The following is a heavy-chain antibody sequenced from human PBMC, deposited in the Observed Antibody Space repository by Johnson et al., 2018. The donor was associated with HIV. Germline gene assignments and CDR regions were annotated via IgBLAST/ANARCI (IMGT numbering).Heavy chain of an antibody. CDR2: ISHDGINK. Sequence: QVQLVESGGGLVKPGGSLRLSCVASGFTFSSYAMNWVRQAPGKGLEWVTLISHDGINKYYADSVKGRFTISKDNSKSTLYVQMNRLTVDDTAVYYCARAPWAGYSYGLLDWGQGTMVTVSS. J-gene: IGHJ3*01. V-gene: IGHV3-30-3*01. D-gene: IGHD5-18*01. CDR1: GFTFSSYA. CDR3: ARAPWAGYSYGLLD.